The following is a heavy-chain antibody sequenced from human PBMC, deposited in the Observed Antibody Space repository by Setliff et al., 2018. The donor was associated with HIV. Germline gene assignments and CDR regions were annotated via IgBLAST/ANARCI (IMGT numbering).Heavy chain of an antibody. D-gene: IGHD3-9*01. CDR2: MFPGDSDT. V-gene: IGHV5-51*01. J-gene: IGHJ4*02. CDR3: ARAPPPTIHATPPPIPPFFDK. CDR1: GYSFTNFW. Sequence: GESLKISCKGFGYSFTNFWIGWVRQMPGKGLEWMGAMFPGDSDTRYSPSFQGQVTISADKTITTAYLQWSSLRASDTPPPHCARAPPPTIHATPPPIPPFFDKWGQGTLVTVSS.